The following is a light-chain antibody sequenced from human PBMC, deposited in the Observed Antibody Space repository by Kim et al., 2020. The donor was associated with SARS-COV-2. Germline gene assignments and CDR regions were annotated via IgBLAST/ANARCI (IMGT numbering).Light chain of an antibody. CDR3: MQALQTPIT. CDR2: LGS. V-gene: IGKV2-28*01. Sequence: DIVMTQSPLSLPVTPGEPASISCRSSQSLLHSIGYNYLDWYLQKPGQSPQLLIYLGSNRASGVPDRFSGSGSGTDFTLKINIEDTEAVRVYYCMQALQTPITFGQWTRLEIK. CDR1: QSLLHSIGYNY. J-gene: IGKJ5*01.